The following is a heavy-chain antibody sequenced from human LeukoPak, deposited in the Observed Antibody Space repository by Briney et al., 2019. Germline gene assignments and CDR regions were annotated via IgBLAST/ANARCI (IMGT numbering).Heavy chain of an antibody. V-gene: IGHV3-33*01. D-gene: IGHD2-15*01. Sequence: GRSLRLSCAASGFTFSSYGMHWVRQAPGKGLEWVAVIWYDGSNKYYADSVKGRFTISRDNSKNTLYLQMNSLIAEDTAVYYCARGVVVVVAATTEYYFDYWGQGTLVTVSS. CDR1: GFTFSSYG. CDR2: IWYDGSNK. J-gene: IGHJ4*02. CDR3: ARGVVVVVAATTEYYFDY.